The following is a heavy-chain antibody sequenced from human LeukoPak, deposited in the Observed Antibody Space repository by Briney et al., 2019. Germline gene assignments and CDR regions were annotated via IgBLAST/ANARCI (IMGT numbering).Heavy chain of an antibody. D-gene: IGHD3-10*01. Sequence: GESLKISCKGSGYSFTNYWIGWVRQMPGKGLEWMGIIYPGDSDTTYSPSFQGQVTISADKSISTAYLQWSSLKASDTAMYYCARQRFTMRAYAGNWFDPWGQGTLVTVSS. CDR1: GYSFTNYW. J-gene: IGHJ5*02. CDR3: ARQRFTMRAYAGNWFDP. V-gene: IGHV5-51*01. CDR2: IYPGDSDT.